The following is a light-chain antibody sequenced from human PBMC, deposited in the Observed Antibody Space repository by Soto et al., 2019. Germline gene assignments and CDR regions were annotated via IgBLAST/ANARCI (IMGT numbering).Light chain of an antibody. CDR2: DVS. CDR1: SSDIGAYKF. CDR3: SSYTSSSTLI. Sequence: QSALTQPASVSGSPGQSITISCTGTSSDIGAYKFVFWYQQHPGNAPKLMIYDVSNRPSGVSNRFSGSKSGNTASLTISGLQAEDEADYYCSSYTSSSTLIFGGGTKLTDL. V-gene: IGLV2-14*03. J-gene: IGLJ2*01.